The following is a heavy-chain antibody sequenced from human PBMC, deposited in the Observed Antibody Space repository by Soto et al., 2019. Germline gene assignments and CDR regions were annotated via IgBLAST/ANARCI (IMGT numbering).Heavy chain of an antibody. CDR2: IYSGGST. J-gene: IGHJ1*01. D-gene: IGHD3-22*01. Sequence: EVQLVESGGGLIQPGGSLRLSCAASGFTVSSNYMSWVRQAPGKGLEWVSVIYSGGSTYYADSVKGRFTISMDNSKNTLYLQMTSLRAEDTSGYYCARDLVESGYPEYFQHWGQGTLVTVSS. CDR3: ARDLVESGYPEYFQH. CDR1: GFTVSSNY. V-gene: IGHV3-53*01.